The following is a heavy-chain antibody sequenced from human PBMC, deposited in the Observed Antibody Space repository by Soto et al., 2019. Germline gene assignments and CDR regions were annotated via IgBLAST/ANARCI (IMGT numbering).Heavy chain of an antibody. J-gene: IGHJ4*02. CDR2: ISAGNGNT. D-gene: IGHD6-19*01. V-gene: IGHV1-18*01. CDR1: GYTFTSYG. Sequence: ASVKVSCKASGYTFTSYGISWVRQAPGQGLEWMGWISAGNGNTKYSQKFQGRVTITRDTSASTAYMELSSRRSEDTAVYYCARAVAVPADFDYWGQGTLVTVSS. CDR3: ARAVAVPADFDY.